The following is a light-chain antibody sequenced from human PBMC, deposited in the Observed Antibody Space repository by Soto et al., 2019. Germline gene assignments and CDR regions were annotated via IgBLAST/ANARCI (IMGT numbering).Light chain of an antibody. V-gene: IGKV1-39*01. CDR3: QQSYSTPT. CDR2: AAS. CDR1: QIIGSH. J-gene: IGKJ5*01. Sequence: DIQMTQSPSSLSASVGDRASVTCRASQIIGSHLNWYQQERGKAPKLLIFAASTLQSGVPSRFSGSGSGTEFTLTISSLQPEDFATYYCQQSYSTPTFGQGTRLEIK.